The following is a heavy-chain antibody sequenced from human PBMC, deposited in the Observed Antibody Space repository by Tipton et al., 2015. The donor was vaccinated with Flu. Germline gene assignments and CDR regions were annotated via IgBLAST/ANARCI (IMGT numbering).Heavy chain of an antibody. Sequence: SLRLSCAVSGGSISSSNWWSWVRQPPGKGLEWIGEIYHSGSTNYNPSLKSRVTISVDKSKNQFSLKLSSVTAADTAVYYCARIGMSSGWADFGYWGQGTLVTVSS. CDR1: GGSISSSNW. J-gene: IGHJ4*02. V-gene: IGHV4-4*02. CDR2: IYHSGST. D-gene: IGHD6-19*01. CDR3: ARIGMSSGWADFGY.